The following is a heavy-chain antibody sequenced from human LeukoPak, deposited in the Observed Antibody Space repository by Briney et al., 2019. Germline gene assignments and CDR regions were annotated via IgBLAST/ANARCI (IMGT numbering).Heavy chain of an antibody. D-gene: IGHD3-10*02. V-gene: IGHV3-23*01. CDR1: GFTFSTYA. CDR3: AELGITMIGGV. J-gene: IGHJ6*04. Sequence: GGSLRLSCAASGFTFSTYAMSWVRQAPGKGLEWVSVISGSGGSTYYADSVKGRFTISRDNAKNTLYLQMNSLRAEDTAVYYCAELGITMIGGVWGKGTTVTISS. CDR2: ISGSGGST.